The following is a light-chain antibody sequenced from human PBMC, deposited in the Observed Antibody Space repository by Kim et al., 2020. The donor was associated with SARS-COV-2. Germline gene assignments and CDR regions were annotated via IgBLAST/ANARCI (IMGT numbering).Light chain of an antibody. Sequence: QRVTMSCSGSSSNIGSNTVNWYQQLPGTAPKLLIYSNNQRPSGVPDRFSGSKSGTSASLAISGLQSEDEADYHCAAWDDSLNGYYVFGTGTKVTVL. CDR2: SNN. J-gene: IGLJ1*01. CDR3: AAWDDSLNGYYV. V-gene: IGLV1-44*01. CDR1: SSNIGSNT.